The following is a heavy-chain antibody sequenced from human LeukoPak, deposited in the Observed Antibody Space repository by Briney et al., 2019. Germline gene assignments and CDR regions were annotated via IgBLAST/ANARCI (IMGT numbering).Heavy chain of an antibody. J-gene: IGHJ4*02. Sequence: GGSLRLSCAASGFTFSNYWMSWVRQAPGKGLEWVAFIRYDGTNKYYADSVKGRFTISRDNSKNTLYLQMNRLRAEDTAMYYWAKDMGRLSIAVDGPKYRSAWYLDYWGQGTLVTVSS. CDR2: IRYDGTNK. CDR1: GFTFSNYW. V-gene: IGHV3-30*02. D-gene: IGHD6-13*01. CDR3: AKDMGRLSIAVDGPKYRSAWYLDY.